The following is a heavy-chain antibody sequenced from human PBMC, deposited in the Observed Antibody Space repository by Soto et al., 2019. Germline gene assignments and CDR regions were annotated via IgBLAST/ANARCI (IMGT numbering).Heavy chain of an antibody. J-gene: IGHJ3*02. CDR3: ARVRQPYSGYDDDAFDI. D-gene: IGHD5-12*01. V-gene: IGHV3-72*01. Sequence: GGSLRLSCAASGFTFSDHYMDWVRQAPGKGLEWVGRTRNKSNSYTTEYAASVKGRFTISRDDSKNSLYLQMNSLKTEDTAVYYCARVRQPYSGYDDDAFDIWGQGTMVTVSS. CDR1: GFTFSDHY. CDR2: TRNKSNSYTT.